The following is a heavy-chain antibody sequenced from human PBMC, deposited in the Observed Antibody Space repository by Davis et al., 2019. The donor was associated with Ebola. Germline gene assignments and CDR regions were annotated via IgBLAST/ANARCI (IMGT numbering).Heavy chain of an antibody. Sequence: GESLKISCAVSGFSVSDNFMTWVRQAPGKGLEWVSIIYTGGSTYYAGSVKGRFTISRDNSKNTLYLQMNSLRAEDTAVYYCVRDPALVVTGGGWFFGLWGRGTLVTVSS. D-gene: IGHD2-21*02. CDR2: IYTGGST. CDR1: GFSVSDNF. J-gene: IGHJ2*01. V-gene: IGHV3-66*01. CDR3: VRDPALVVTGGGWFFGL.